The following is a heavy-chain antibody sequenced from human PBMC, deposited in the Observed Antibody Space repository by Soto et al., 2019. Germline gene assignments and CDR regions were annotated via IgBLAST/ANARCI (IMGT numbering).Heavy chain of an antibody. D-gene: IGHD2-15*01. Sequence: SETLSLTCTVSDGSVSSGSYYWTWIRQPPGKGLEWIGYIYSSGSTLYNPSLKSRVIISVVTSRYQFSLKLRSVTAADPAVYYCARDSVALFDSWGQGTLVTVSS. CDR2: IYSSGST. J-gene: IGHJ4*02. CDR3: ARDSVALFDS. CDR1: DGSVSSGSYY. V-gene: IGHV4-61*01.